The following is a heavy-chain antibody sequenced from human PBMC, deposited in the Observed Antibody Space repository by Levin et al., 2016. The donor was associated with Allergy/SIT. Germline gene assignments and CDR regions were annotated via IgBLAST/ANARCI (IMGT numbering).Heavy chain of an antibody. CDR2: ISAYNGNT. V-gene: IGHV1-18*01. CDR3: ARVPLYGSGSSYIKFDY. J-gene: IGHJ4*02. Sequence: WVRQAPGQGLEWMGWISAYNGNTNYAQKLQGRVTMTTDTSTSTAYMELRSLRSDDTAVYYCARVPLYGSGSSYIKFDYWGQGTLVTVSS. D-gene: IGHD3-10*01.